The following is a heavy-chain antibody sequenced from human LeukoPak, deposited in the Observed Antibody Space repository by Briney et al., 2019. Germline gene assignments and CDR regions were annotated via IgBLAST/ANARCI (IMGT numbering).Heavy chain of an antibody. CDR3: ARHSSDIVGAAAGEFDY. CDR1: GGSFSGYY. V-gene: IGHV4-34*01. Sequence: SETLSLTCAVYGGSFSGYYWSWIRQPPGKGLEWIGEINHSGSTNYNPSLKSRVTISVDTSKNQFSLKLSSVTAADTAVYYCARHSSDIVGAAAGEFDYWGQGTLVTVSS. D-gene: IGHD6-13*01. J-gene: IGHJ4*02. CDR2: INHSGST.